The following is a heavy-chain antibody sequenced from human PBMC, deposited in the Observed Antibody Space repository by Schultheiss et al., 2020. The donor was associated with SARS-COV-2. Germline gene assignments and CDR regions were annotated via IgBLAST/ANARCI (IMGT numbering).Heavy chain of an antibody. CDR2: IYYSGST. CDR1: GGSISSGGYY. Sequence: SETLSLTCTVSGGSISSGGYYWSWIRQPPGKGLEWIGYIYYSGSTNYNPSLKSRVTISVDTSKNQFSLKLSSVTAADTAVYYCARTFLSPEGGYYYGMDVWGQGTTGTVSS. V-gene: IGHV4-61*08. J-gene: IGHJ6*02. CDR3: ARTFLSPEGGYYYGMDV. D-gene: IGHD1-14*01.